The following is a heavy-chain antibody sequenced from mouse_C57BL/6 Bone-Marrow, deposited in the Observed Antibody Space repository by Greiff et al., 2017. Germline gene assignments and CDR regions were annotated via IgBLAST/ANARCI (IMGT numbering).Heavy chain of an antibody. V-gene: IGHV8-8*01. D-gene: IGHD1-1*01. J-gene: IGHJ3*01. CDR1: GFSLSTFGMG. Sequence: QVTLKVCGPGLLQPSQTLSLTCSFSGFSLSTFGMGVGWIRQPSGKGLVWLVHIWWDDDKYYNPALKSRLTITKDTSKNQVFLKIANVDTADTATYYCARIDPNDDGSSWFAYWGQGTLVTVSA. CDR3: ARIDPNDDGSSWFAY. CDR2: IWWDDDK.